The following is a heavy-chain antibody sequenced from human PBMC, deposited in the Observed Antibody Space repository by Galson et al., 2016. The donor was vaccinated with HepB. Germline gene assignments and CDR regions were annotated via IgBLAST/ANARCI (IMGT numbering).Heavy chain of an antibody. V-gene: IGHV3-23*01. CDR2: ISGSDGKT. CDR1: GFPFSSDA. D-gene: IGHD3-10*01. CDR3: AREGWFGELNS. Sequence: SLRLSCAASGFPFSSDAMSWVRQAPGKGLEWVSAISGSDGKTYYAASVKGRFIISRDNSKNILYLQMNNLRDEDTATFYCAREGWFGELNSWGPGALVTVSS. J-gene: IGHJ4*02.